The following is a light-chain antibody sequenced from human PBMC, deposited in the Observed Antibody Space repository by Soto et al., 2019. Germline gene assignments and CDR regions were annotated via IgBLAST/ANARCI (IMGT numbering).Light chain of an antibody. CDR2: AAS. Sequence: DIQMTQSPSSLSASVGDRVTITCRASQSISNYLSWYQQKPGQAPNLLIYAASTLQSGVPSRFSGSGSGTDFTLAITSLQPEDFGSYYCQQSFTTPRGYDFFGGGTKVDIK. CDR1: QSISNY. V-gene: IGKV1-39*01. J-gene: IGKJ4*01. CDR3: QQSFTTPRGYDF.